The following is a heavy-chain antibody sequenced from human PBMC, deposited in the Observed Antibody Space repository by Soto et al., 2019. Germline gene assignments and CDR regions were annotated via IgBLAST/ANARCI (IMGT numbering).Heavy chain of an antibody. D-gene: IGHD3-9*01. CDR2: ISYDGSNK. V-gene: IGHV3-30*18. Sequence: GXSLKLSCAASGFTFSSYGIHWVDQAPGKGLEWVAVISYDGSNKYYADSVKGRFTISRDNSKNTLYLQMNSMRAEDTAVYYCANGADIRLGMDVWGQGTTVTVSS. J-gene: IGHJ6*02. CDR1: GFTFSSYG. CDR3: ANGADIRLGMDV.